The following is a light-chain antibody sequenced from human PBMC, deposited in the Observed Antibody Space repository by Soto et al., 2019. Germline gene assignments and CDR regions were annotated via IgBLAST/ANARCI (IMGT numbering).Light chain of an antibody. Sequence: DIQMTQSPSSLSASVGDRVPITGRASQSISSYLNWYQQKPGKAPKLLIYAASSLQSGVPSRFSASGSGTEFTLTINSLQPEDFATYFCQQNYSPPWTFGQGTKVDIK. CDR2: AAS. J-gene: IGKJ1*01. CDR1: QSISSY. V-gene: IGKV1-39*01. CDR3: QQNYSPPWT.